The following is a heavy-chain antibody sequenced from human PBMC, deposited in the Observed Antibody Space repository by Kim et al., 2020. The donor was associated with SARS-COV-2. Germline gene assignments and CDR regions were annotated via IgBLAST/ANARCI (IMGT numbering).Heavy chain of an antibody. CDR3: ARGRGGFDP. D-gene: IGHD3-10*01. CDR2: GST. V-gene: IGHV4-61*03. J-gene: IGHJ5*02. Sequence: GSTHHHPSLKSRVTLSVDTSKNHFSLKLTSVTAADTAVYYCARGRGGFDPWAQGILVTVSS.